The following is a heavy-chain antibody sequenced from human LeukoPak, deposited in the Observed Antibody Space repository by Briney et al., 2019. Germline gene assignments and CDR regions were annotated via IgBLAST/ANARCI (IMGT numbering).Heavy chain of an antibody. CDR2: ISYDGSNK. CDR3: AKSRHAITVPGTDY. Sequence: GGSLRLSCAASGFTFSDYGMHWVRQAPGKGLEWVAVISYDGSNKYYADSVKGRFTISGDNSKSTLYLQMNSLKPEDTAVYYCAKSRHAITVPGTDYWGQGTLVTVSS. J-gene: IGHJ4*02. D-gene: IGHD6-19*01. V-gene: IGHV3-30*18. CDR1: GFTFSDYG.